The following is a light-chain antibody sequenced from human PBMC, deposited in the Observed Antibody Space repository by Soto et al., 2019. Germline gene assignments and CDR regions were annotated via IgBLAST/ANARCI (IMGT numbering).Light chain of an antibody. J-gene: IGKJ1*01. CDR1: QSISSSY. Sequence: EIVLTQSPGTLSLSPGERATLSCRASQSISSSYLAWYQQKPGQAPRLLIFGASNRATGIPDRFSGSGSGTDFTLTINRLEPEDFAVYYGQQYGSSPRTFGQGTKVEIK. CDR2: GAS. CDR3: QQYGSSPRT. V-gene: IGKV3-20*01.